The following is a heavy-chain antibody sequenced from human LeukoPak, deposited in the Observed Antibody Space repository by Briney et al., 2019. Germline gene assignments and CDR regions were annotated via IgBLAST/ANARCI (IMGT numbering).Heavy chain of an antibody. CDR1: GFPFSTYW. CDR3: AELGITMIGGV. V-gene: IGHV3-7*01. J-gene: IGHJ6*04. CDR2: INQDGTEK. Sequence: GGSLRLSCAASGFPFSTYWMSWVRQAPGKRLEWVANINQDGTEKYYVDSVKGRFTISRDNAKNSLYLQMNSLRAEDTAVYYCAELGITMIGGVWGKGTTVTISS. D-gene: IGHD3-10*02.